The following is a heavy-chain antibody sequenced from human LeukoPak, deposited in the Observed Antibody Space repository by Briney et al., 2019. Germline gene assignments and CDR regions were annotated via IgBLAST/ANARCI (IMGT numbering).Heavy chain of an antibody. Sequence: GGSLRLSCAASGFTFSSYALSWVRQAPGKSLNGVSAIIGSGGSTYYADSVKGRFTISRDNSKNTLYLQMNSLRAEDTAVYYCAKVVSRYCSGGSCLLNYYGLDVWGQGTTVTVSS. CDR3: AKVVSRYCSGGSCLLNYYGLDV. CDR1: GFTFSSYA. V-gene: IGHV3-23*01. CDR2: IIGSGGST. D-gene: IGHD2-15*01. J-gene: IGHJ6*02.